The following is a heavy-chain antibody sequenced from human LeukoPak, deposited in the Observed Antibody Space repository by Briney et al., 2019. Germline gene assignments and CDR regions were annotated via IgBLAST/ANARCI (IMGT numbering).Heavy chain of an antibody. V-gene: IGHV4-4*02. CDR2: IHHSGST. J-gene: IGHJ4*02. D-gene: IGHD3-10*01. Sequence: SETLSLTCAVSGDSISSSNWRSWVRQSPGKGLERIAEIHHSGSTNCNPSLKSRVTISVDKSKNQFSLQLSSVTAADTAVYYCARVGVRGVITSFDYWGQGTLVTVSS. CDR3: ARVGVRGVITSFDY. CDR1: GDSISSSNW.